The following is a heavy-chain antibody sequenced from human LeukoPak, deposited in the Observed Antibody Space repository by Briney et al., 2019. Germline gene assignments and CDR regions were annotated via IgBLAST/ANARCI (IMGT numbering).Heavy chain of an antibody. Sequence: ASVKVSCKVSGGTFSNYDISWVRQAPGQGLEWMGRIIPILDRTDYAQKFQGRVTITADTSTNTAYMELSSLTSEDTAVYYCAKKGYCTSTTCYKEGFYFDYWGQGSLVIVSS. CDR2: IIPILDRT. CDR3: AKKGYCTSTTCYKEGFYFDY. D-gene: IGHD2-2*02. CDR1: GGTFSNYD. V-gene: IGHV1-69*04. J-gene: IGHJ4*02.